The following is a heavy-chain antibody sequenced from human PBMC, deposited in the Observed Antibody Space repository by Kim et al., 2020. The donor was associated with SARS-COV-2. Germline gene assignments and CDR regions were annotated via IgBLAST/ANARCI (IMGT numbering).Heavy chain of an antibody. J-gene: IGHJ4*02. D-gene: IGHD1-26*01. V-gene: IGHV4-34*01. CDR3: ARGQAVKGELPNLHLLFSIGFRTDYFDY. Sequence: SETLSLTCAVYGGSFSGYYWSWIRQPPGKGLEWIGEINHSGSTNYNPSLKSRVTISVDTSKNQFSLKLSSVTAADTAVYYCARGQAVKGELPNLHLLFSIGFRTDYFDYWGQGTLVTVSS. CDR1: GGSFSGYY. CDR2: INHSGST.